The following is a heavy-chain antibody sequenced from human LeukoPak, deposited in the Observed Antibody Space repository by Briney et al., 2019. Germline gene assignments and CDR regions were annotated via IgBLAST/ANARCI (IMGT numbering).Heavy chain of an antibody. D-gene: IGHD3/OR15-3a*01. V-gene: IGHV4-34*01. CDR1: GGSFSGYY. Sequence: SETLSPTCVVNGGSFSGYYWRWIRQPPGKGLEWIGKIDQSGTTNYNPSLKSRVAISIDTSKKQFSLTLTSMTAADTAVYYCARVPHYYFGYGYFDTWGQGTRVTVSS. CDR3: ARVPHYYFGYGYFDT. CDR2: IDQSGTT. J-gene: IGHJ4*02.